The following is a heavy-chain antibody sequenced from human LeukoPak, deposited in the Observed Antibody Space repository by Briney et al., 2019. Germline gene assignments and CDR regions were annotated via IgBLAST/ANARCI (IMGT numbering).Heavy chain of an antibody. J-gene: IGHJ4*02. Sequence: GGGLRLSCAASGFTFSSHWMSWVRQAPGKGLEWVANIKQDGSEKYYVDSVKGRFTISRDNAKNSLFLQMYSLRAEDTAVYYCARFYGAYLDYWGQGPLVTVSS. D-gene: IGHD4-17*01. V-gene: IGHV3-7*01. CDR3: ARFYGAYLDY. CDR2: IKQDGSEK. CDR1: GFTFSSHW.